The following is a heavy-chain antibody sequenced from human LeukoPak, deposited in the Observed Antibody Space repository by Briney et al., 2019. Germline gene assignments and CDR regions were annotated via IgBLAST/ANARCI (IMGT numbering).Heavy chain of an antibody. D-gene: IGHD5-12*01. CDR1: GGSFSGYY. CDR3: ASGHSGYELDYYYYYMDV. V-gene: IGHV4-34*01. J-gene: IGHJ6*03. Sequence: SETLSLTCAVYGGSFSGYYWNWIRQPPGKGLEWIGEINHSGSTKYNPSLKSRVTISVDTSKNQFSLKLSSVTAANTAVYYCASGHSGYELDYYYYYMDVWGKGTTVTVSS. CDR2: INHSGST.